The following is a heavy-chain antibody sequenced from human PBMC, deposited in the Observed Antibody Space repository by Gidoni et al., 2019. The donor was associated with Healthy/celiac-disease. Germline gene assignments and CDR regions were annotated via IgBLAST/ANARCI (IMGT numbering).Heavy chain of an antibody. J-gene: IGHJ4*02. CDR3: ARMTTVADFDY. CDR2: IIPIFGTA. Sequence: HVQLVQSGAAEKQTGSSVQVSCKASGDTFSSYAISWVRQAPGQGLVWMGGIIPIFGTANYAQKFQGRVTITADESTSTAYMELSSLRSEDTAVYYCARMTTVADFDYWGQGTLVTVSS. V-gene: IGHV1-69*01. CDR1: GDTFSSYA. D-gene: IGHD4-4*01.